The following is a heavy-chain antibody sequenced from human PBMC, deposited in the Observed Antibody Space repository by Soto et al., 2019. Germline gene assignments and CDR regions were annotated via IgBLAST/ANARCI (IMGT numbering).Heavy chain of an antibody. J-gene: IGHJ4*02. D-gene: IGHD1-26*01. V-gene: IGHV4-59*01. Sequence: QVQLQESGPGLVKHSETLSLTCTVSGGSISSYYWSWIRQPPGKGLEWIGYIYYSGGTNYNPSLKRRVTISVATSKNQFSLKLSSVTAADTAVYYCARDRGGSPPFDYWGQGTLVTVSS. CDR2: IYYSGGT. CDR1: GGSISSYY. CDR3: ARDRGGSPPFDY.